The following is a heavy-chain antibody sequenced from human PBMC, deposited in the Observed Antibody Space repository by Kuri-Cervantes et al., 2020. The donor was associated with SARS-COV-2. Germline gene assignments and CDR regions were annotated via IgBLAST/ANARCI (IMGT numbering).Heavy chain of an antibody. D-gene: IGHD2-8*01. CDR2: IIPIFGTA. CDR3: ARDRTDILLIENWFDP. V-gene: IGHV1-69*13. J-gene: IGHJ5*02. CDR1: GGTFSSYA. Sequence: SVKVSCKASGGTFSSYAISWVRQAPGQGLEWMGGIIPIFGTANYAQKFQGRVTITADESTSTAYMELSSLRSEDTALYYCARDRTDILLIENWFDPWGQGTLVTVSS.